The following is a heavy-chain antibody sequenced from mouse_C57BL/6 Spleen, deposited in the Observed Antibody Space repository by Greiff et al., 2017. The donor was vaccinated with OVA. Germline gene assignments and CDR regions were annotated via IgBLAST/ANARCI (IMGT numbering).Heavy chain of an antibody. V-gene: IGHV3-6*01. D-gene: IGHD1-1*01. CDR1: GYSITSGYY. CDR2: ISYDGSN. J-gene: IGHJ1*03. Sequence: EVKLEESGPGLVKPSQSLSLTCSVTGYSITSGYYWNWIRQFPGNKLEWMGYISYDGSNNYNPSLKNRISITRDTSKNQFFLKLNSVTTEDTATYYCARALLITTVVAHWYFDVWGTGTTVTVSS. CDR3: ARALLITTVVAHWYFDV.